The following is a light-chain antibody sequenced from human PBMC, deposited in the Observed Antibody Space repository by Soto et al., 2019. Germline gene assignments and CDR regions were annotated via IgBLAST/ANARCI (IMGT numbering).Light chain of an antibody. Sequence: EIVLTQSPGTLSLSPGERATLSCRASQSVSSSYLAWYQQKPGQAPRLLIYGASSRATGIPDRFSGNGSGTDFTLTISRLEPEDFAVYYCQQYGSSYTFGQGTKLEIK. CDR3: QQYGSSYT. J-gene: IGKJ2*01. CDR2: GAS. CDR1: QSVSSSY. V-gene: IGKV3-20*01.